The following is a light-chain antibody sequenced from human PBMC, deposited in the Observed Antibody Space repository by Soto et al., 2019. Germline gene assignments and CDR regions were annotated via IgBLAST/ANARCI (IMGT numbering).Light chain of an antibody. Sequence: QSVLTPPPSVSGAPGQRVTISCTGSSSNIGTGYDVHWYQQLPGGAPRLLIYGNNNRPSGVPDRFSGSKSGTSASLAITGLQAEDEAVYFCQSSDGRLTTFVFGSGTKVTVL. CDR3: QSSDGRLTTFV. CDR1: SSNIGTGYD. J-gene: IGLJ1*01. CDR2: GNN. V-gene: IGLV1-40*01.